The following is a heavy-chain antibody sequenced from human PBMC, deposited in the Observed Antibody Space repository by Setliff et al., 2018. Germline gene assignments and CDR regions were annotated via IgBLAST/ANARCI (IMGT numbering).Heavy chain of an antibody. V-gene: IGHV4-4*08. CDR3: AREGRSSTRGWYMDA. D-gene: IGHD2-2*01. Sequence: KTSETLSLTCTVSGASINSHYWSWIRQPPGKGLEWIGSIHYSGSTYYNRSLNSRVTMSVDTSKNHFSLKLTSMTAADTAVYFCAREGRSSTRGWYMDAWGKGTSVTVSS. CDR1: GASINSHY. J-gene: IGHJ6*03. CDR2: IHYSGST.